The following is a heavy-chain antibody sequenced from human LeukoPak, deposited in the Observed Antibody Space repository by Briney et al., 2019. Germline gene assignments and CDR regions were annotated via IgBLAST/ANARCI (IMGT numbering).Heavy chain of an antibody. D-gene: IGHD2-2*02. CDR2: INHSGST. CDR1: GGSFSGYY. Sequence: SETLSLTCAVYGGSFSGYYWSWIRQPPGKGLEWIGEINHSGSTNYNPSLKSRVTISVETSKNQLSLKLSSVTAADTAVYYCARGNTDAYYYYYGMDVWGQGTTVTVSS. CDR3: ARGNTDAYYYYYGMDV. V-gene: IGHV4-34*01. J-gene: IGHJ6*02.